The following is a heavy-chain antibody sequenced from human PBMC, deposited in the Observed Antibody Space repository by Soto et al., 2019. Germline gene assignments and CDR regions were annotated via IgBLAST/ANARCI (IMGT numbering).Heavy chain of an antibody. CDR1: GFTFSSYS. J-gene: IGHJ3*02. D-gene: IGHD2-21*01. CDR2: ISSSSSYI. V-gene: IGHV3-21*01. CDR3: ARAYGRGPGAFDI. Sequence: EVQLVESGGGLVQPGGSLRLSCAASGFTFSSYSMNWVRQAPGKGLEWVSSISSSSSYIYYADSVKGRFTISRDNAKNSLYLQMNSLRAEDTAVYYCARAYGRGPGAFDIWGQGTMVTVSS.